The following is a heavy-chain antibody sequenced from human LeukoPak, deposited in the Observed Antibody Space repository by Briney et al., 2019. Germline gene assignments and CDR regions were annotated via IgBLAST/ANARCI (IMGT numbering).Heavy chain of an antibody. V-gene: IGHV1-24*01. D-gene: IGHD3-22*01. Sequence: ASVKVSCKVSGYTLTELSMHWVRQAPGKGLEWMGGFDPEDGETIYAQKFQGRVTMTEDTSTDTAYMELSSLRSEDTAVYYCASRREGVTTHDYWGQGTLVIVSS. CDR3: ASRREGVTTHDY. CDR2: FDPEDGET. CDR1: GYTLTELS. J-gene: IGHJ4*02.